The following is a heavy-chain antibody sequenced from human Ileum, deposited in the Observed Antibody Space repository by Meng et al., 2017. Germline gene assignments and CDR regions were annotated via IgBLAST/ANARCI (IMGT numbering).Heavy chain of an antibody. CDR3: SSNVYGDSVDY. V-gene: IGHV3-73*01. CDR1: GFVFSDSR. Sequence: QLVGSGGGLVPLGGALNLSWAGSGFVFSDSRIHWVRQASGNGLEWLGHIRTKPINYATAYSASMVGKIAISRDDSKTTAYLQMNSLETEDTAIYYCSSNVYGDSVDYWGQGTLVTVSS. J-gene: IGHJ4*02. CDR2: IRTKPINYAT. D-gene: IGHD4-17*01.